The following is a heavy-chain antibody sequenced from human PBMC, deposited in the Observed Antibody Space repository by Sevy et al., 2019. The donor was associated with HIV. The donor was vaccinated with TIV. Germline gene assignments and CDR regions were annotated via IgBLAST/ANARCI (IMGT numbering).Heavy chain of an antibody. D-gene: IGHD5-18*01. Sequence: GGSLRLSCAASGFTFSSYAMHWVRQAPGKGLEWVAVISYDGSNKYYADSVKGRFTISRDNSKNTLYLQMNSLRAEDTAVYYCASRGYSPLDAFDIWGQGKMVTVSS. CDR1: GFTFSSYA. CDR3: ASRGYSPLDAFDI. J-gene: IGHJ3*02. CDR2: ISYDGSNK. V-gene: IGHV3-30-3*01.